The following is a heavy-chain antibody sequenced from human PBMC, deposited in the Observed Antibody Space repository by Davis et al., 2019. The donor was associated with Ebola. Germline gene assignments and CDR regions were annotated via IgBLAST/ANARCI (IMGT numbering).Heavy chain of an antibody. CDR2: IYYSGST. J-gene: IGHJ6*02. Sequence: SETLSLTCTVSGGSISSYYWSWIRQPPGKGLEWIGYIYYSGSTYYNPSLKSRVTISVDTSKNQFSLKLSSVTAADTAVYYCARDGGRYFDWFPYYYGMDVWGQGTTVTVSS. CDR3: ARDGGRYFDWFPYYYGMDV. CDR1: GGSISSYY. V-gene: IGHV4-59*12. D-gene: IGHD3-9*01.